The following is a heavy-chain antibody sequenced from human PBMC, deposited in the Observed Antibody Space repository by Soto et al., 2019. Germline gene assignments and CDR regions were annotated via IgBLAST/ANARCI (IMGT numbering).Heavy chain of an antibody. CDR3: AQAPRVSFDP. V-gene: IGHV3-23*01. CDR1: GFTFSTFA. J-gene: IGHJ5*02. Sequence: PGGSLRLSCAASGFTFSTFAMSWVRQAPGKGLEWVSAISASGGSTYYADSVKGRFTISRDNSNNTLYLQIKSLRVEDRAVLYFAQAPRVSFDPWGQGALVTVFS. CDR2: ISASGGST.